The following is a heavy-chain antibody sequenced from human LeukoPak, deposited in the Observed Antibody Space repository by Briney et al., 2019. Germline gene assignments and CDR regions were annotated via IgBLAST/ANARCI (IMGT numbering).Heavy chain of an antibody. CDR3: ASGITGT. Sequence: GGSLRLSCAASGFTFSSYGMHWVRQAPGKGLEWVAFIRYDRNAKYYADSVKGRFTISRVNSKNTLYLQMNSLRVEDTALYYCASGITGTWGQGTLVIVSS. V-gene: IGHV3-30*02. CDR2: IRYDRNAK. J-gene: IGHJ5*02. CDR1: GFTFSSYG. D-gene: IGHD1-20*01.